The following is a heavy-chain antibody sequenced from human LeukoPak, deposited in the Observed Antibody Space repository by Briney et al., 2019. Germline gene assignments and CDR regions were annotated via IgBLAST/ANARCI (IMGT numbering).Heavy chain of an antibody. Sequence: SETLSLTCAVSGSSISSYYWSWIRQPAGKGLEWIGRIYSSGSTNYSPSLKSRVTISVDTSKNQFSLKLSSVTAADTAVYYCAGTMESGSFTTFDYWGQGTLVTVSS. CDR1: GSSISSYY. J-gene: IGHJ4*02. CDR3: AGTMESGSFTTFDY. CDR2: IYSSGST. D-gene: IGHD1-26*01. V-gene: IGHV4-4*07.